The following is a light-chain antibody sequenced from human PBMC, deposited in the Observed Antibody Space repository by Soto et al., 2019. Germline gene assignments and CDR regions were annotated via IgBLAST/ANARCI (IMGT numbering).Light chain of an antibody. Sequence: IRMTQSKSSFSSSTGDRVTITWRDSQNINVWLAWYQQKPGKYPKILIYKASSLESGVQSRFSGSGSGTEFTLTISSLQPDDFATYYCQQYNTYSTLGRGTKVDIK. CDR2: KAS. CDR1: QNINVW. CDR3: QQYNTYST. V-gene: IGKV1-5*03. J-gene: IGKJ1*01.